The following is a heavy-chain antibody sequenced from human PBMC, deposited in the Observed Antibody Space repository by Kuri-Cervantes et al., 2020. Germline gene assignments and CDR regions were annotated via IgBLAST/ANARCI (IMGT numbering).Heavy chain of an antibody. CDR2: ISSSSSYI. CDR3: ARGPYDILTGPRPDYYYMDV. J-gene: IGHJ6*03. Sequence: GESLKISCAASGFTFNSYNMNWVRQAPGKGLEWVSSISSSSSYIYYADSVKGRFTISRDNAKNSLYLQMNSLRAEDTAVYYCARGPYDILTGPRPDYYYMDVWGKGTTVTVSS. V-gene: IGHV3-21*01. D-gene: IGHD3-9*01. CDR1: GFTFNSYN.